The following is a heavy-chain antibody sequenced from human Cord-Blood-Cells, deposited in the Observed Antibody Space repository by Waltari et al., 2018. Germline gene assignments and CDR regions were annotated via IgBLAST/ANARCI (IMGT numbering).Heavy chain of an antibody. D-gene: IGHD3-10*01. CDR1: GFTFSDYY. V-gene: IGHV3-11*04. J-gene: IGHJ6*03. CDR3: ARDTDYGSGSYYYYYYYYMDV. Sequence: QVQLVESGGGLVKPGGSLRLSCAASGFTFSDYYMSWIRQAPGKGLEWVSYISSSGSTIYYADSVKGRFTISRDNAKNSLYLQMNSLRAEDTAVYYCARDTDYGSGSYYYYYYYYMDVWGKGTTVTVSS. CDR2: ISSSGSTI.